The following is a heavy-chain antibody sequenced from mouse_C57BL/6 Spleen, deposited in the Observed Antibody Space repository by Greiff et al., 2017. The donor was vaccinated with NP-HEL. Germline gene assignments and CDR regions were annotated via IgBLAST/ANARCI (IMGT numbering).Heavy chain of an antibody. CDR3: ARWGPYYAMDY. CDR1: GYSFTGYY. J-gene: IGHJ4*01. CDR2: INPSTGGT. V-gene: IGHV1-42*01. Sequence: VHVKQSGPELVKPGASVKISCKASGYSFTGYYMNWVKQSPEKSLEWIGEINPSTGGTTYNQKFKAKATLTVDKSSSTAYMQLKSLTSEDSAVYYCARWGPYYAMDYWGQGTSVTVSS.